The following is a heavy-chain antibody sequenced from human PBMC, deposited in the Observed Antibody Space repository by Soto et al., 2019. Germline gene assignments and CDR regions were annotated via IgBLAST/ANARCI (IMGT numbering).Heavy chain of an antibody. CDR2: IYYSGST. Sequence: SETLSLTCTVSGGSISSYYWSWIRQPPGKGLEWIGYIYYSGSTNYNPSLKSRVTISVDTSKNQFSLKLGSVTAADTAVDYCARALLREYFDDRGQRTPVTVSS. CDR1: GGSISSYY. D-gene: IGHD3-16*01. CDR3: ARALLREYFDD. J-gene: IGHJ4*02. V-gene: IGHV4-59*01.